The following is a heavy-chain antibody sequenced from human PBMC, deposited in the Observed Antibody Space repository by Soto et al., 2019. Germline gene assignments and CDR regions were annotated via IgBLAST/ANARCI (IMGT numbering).Heavy chain of an antibody. Sequence: QVQLVQSGAEVKKPGASVKVSCKASGYTFTSYDINWVRQATGQGLEWMGWMNPNSGNTGYAPKVPRSVTRTRNTSISTAYMERSSPRSEDAAVYYCARVARDAFFGAYYYYGMDVWGQGTTVTV. CDR2: MNPNSGNT. CDR3: ARVARDAFFGAYYYYGMDV. CDR1: GYTFTSYD. V-gene: IGHV1-8*01. J-gene: IGHJ6*02. D-gene: IGHD3-3*01.